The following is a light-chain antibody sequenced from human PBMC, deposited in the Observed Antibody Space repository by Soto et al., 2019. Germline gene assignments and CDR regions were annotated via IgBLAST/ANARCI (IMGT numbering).Light chain of an antibody. J-gene: IGKJ4*01. CDR3: QQSYSTLLT. CDR1: QSISRY. Sequence: DIQMTQSPSSLSASVGDRVTITCRASQSISRYLNWYQQKPGKAPKLLIYTASNLQSGVPSRFSGSGSGTDFTLTISSLQPEDFATYSCQQSYSTLLTFGGGTRVEIK. CDR2: TAS. V-gene: IGKV1-39*01.